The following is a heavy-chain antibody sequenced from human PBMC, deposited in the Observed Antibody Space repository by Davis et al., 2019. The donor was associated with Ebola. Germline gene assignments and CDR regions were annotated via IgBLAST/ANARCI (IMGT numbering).Heavy chain of an antibody. Sequence: GESLKISCSGSGFTFSAYDFHWVRQAPGKGLQWGAHIPYDESQKDFLDSVEGRSTISRDNSKNTLVLQMDRLRVEDTGVYYCARQRVEGGGMDVWGQGTTVTVSS. D-gene: IGHD5-24*01. J-gene: IGHJ6*02. CDR3: ARQRVEGGGMDV. CDR1: GFTFSAYD. V-gene: IGHV3-33*05. CDR2: IPYDESQK.